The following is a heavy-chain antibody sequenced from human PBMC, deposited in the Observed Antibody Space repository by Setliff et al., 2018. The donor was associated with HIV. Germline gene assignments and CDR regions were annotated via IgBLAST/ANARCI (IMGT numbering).Heavy chain of an antibody. CDR1: GFVFRNYN. D-gene: IGHD3-22*01. Sequence: GGSLRLSCAASGFVFRNYNMNWVRQAPGKGLEWVSSVSSDGRYIYYADSVRGRFTISRDDAKSSLYLQMYSLRAGDTAIYYCARDRASSAYYSHFDYWGQGNMVTVSS. CDR2: VSSDGRYI. V-gene: IGHV3-21*06. CDR3: ARDRASSAYYSHFDY. J-gene: IGHJ4*02.